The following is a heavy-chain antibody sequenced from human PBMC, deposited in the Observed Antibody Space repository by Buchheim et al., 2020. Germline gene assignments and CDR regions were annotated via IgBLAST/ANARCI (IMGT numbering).Heavy chain of an antibody. D-gene: IGHD3-10*01. CDR3: AKSLRRGSDYYYGMDV. J-gene: IGHJ6*02. CDR1: GFTFSSYA. Sequence: EVQLLESGGGLVQPGGSLRLSCAASGFTFSSYAMSWVRQAPGKGLEWVSAISGSGGSTYYAASVKGRFTISRDNSMNTLYLQMNSLRSEDTAVYYCAKSLRRGSDYYYGMDVWGQGTT. CDR2: ISGSGGST. V-gene: IGHV3-23*01.